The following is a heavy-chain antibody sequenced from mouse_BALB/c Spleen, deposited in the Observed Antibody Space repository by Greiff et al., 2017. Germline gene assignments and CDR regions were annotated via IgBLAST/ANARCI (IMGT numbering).Heavy chain of an antibody. CDR2: ISSGGSYT. V-gene: IGHV5-6*03. CDR1: GFTFSSYA. Sequence: EVKLVESGGGLVKPGGSLKLSCAASGFTFSSYAMSWVRQTPEKRLEWVATISSGGSYTYYPDSVKGRFTISRDKAKNTLYLQMSSLKSEDTAMYYCARHAMMVTTSWYFDVWGAGTTVTVSS. CDR3: ARHAMMVTTSWYFDV. D-gene: IGHD2-3*01. J-gene: IGHJ1*01.